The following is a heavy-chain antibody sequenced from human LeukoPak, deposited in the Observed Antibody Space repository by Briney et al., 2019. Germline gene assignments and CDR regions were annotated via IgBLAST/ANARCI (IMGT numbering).Heavy chain of an antibody. Sequence: ASVKVSCKASGYIFTSYGISWVRQAPGQGLEWMGWISAYNGNTNYAQKLQGRVTMTTDTSTSTAYMELRSLRSDDTAVYYCARDQGTDYYDSSGSPGYWGQGTLVTVSS. CDR2: ISAYNGNT. V-gene: IGHV1-18*01. CDR3: ARDQGTDYYDSSGSPGY. J-gene: IGHJ4*02. CDR1: GYIFTSYG. D-gene: IGHD3-22*01.